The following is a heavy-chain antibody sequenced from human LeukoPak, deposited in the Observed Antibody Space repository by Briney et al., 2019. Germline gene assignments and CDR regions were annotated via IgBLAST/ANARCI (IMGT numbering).Heavy chain of an antibody. V-gene: IGHV4-61*02. CDR2: IYSSGRT. Sequence: PSETLPLTCTVSGDSINSNNYYWSWIRQPAGKGLEWIGRIYSSGRTNYNPSLKSRVTISVDTSKNQFSLKLSSVTAADTAVYYCARDLLRYPLRYFDLWGRGTLVTVSS. CDR3: ARDLLRYPLRYFDL. J-gene: IGHJ2*01. D-gene: IGHD1-26*01. CDR1: GDSINSNNYY.